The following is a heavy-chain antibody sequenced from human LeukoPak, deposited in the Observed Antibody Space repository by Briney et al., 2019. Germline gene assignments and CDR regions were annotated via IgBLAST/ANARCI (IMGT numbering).Heavy chain of an antibody. CDR1: GFTFTSYW. CDR3: ARRRSWSSDY. Sequence: PGGSLRLSCAASGFTFTSYWIHWVRQAPGKGLVWVSRIKGDESSTNYADSVKGRFTISRDNAKNTLYLQMNSLRAEDTAVYYCARRRSWSSDYWGQGTLVTVSS. J-gene: IGHJ4*02. CDR2: IKGDESST. V-gene: IGHV3-74*01. D-gene: IGHD6-13*01.